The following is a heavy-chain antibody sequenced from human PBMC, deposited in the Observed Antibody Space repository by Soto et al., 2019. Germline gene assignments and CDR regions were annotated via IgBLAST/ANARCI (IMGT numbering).Heavy chain of an antibody. CDR2: ISPKSGGT. CDR1: GYTFIDCY. V-gene: IGHV1-2*02. D-gene: IGHD6-19*01. Sequence: QVQLVQSGAEVKKPGASVKVSCEASGYTFIDCYMHWVRQAPGQGFEWMGRISPKSGGTNYAQKFQGRVTMTWDTSLNTAYMQLSSLMSEDTAVYYCARPPGYISDWYYFDLWGQGTLVTVSS. CDR3: ARPPGYISDWYYFDL. J-gene: IGHJ4*02.